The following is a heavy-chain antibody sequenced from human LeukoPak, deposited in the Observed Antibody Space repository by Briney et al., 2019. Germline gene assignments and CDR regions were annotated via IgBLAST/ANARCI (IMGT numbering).Heavy chain of an antibody. CDR1: GGSISSGGYY. V-gene: IGHV4-31*03. CDR3: ARVSPVDTAMAYYFDY. D-gene: IGHD5-18*01. CDR2: IYYSGST. Sequence: SETLSLTCTVSGGSISSGGYYWSWIRQHPGKGLEWIGYIYYSGSTYYNPSLKSRVTMSVDTSKNQFSLKLTSVTAADTAVYYCARVSPVDTAMAYYFDYWGQGTLVTVSS. J-gene: IGHJ4*02.